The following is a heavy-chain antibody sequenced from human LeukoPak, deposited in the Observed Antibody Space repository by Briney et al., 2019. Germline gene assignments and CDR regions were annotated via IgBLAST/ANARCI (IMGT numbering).Heavy chain of an antibody. CDR3: ARTTQWLIPLTPDYWYFDL. CDR1: GGTFSSYA. Sequence: ASVKVSCKASGGTFSSYAISWVRQAPGQGREWMGGIIPIFGTANYGQKFQGRVTITADESTSTAYMELSSLRSEDTAVYYCARTTQWLIPLTPDYWYFDLWGRGTLVTVSS. J-gene: IGHJ2*01. V-gene: IGHV1-69*13. CDR2: IIPIFGTA. D-gene: IGHD6-19*01.